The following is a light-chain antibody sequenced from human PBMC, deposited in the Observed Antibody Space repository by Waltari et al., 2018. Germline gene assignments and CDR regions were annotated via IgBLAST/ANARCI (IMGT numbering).Light chain of an antibody. J-gene: IGKJ5*01. V-gene: IGKV3-20*01. CDR3: QQYGTLIT. Sequence: EIVLTQSPGTLSLSPGERATLSCRASQSVRSSYLAWYQQKPGQAPRLLIYGASSRATGIPDGFSGSGSGTDFTLTISRLEPEDFAVYYCQQYGTLITFGQGTRLEIK. CDR1: QSVRSSY. CDR2: GAS.